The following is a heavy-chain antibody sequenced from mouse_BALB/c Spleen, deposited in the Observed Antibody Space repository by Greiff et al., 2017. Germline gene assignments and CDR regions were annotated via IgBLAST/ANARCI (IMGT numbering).Heavy chain of an antibody. V-gene: IGHV5-6-3*01. CDR2: INSNGGST. J-gene: IGHJ1*01. D-gene: IGHD1-1*01. CDR3: ARSYYYGSSLYFDV. Sequence: DVKLVESGGGLVKPGGSLKLSCAASGFTFSSYGMSWVRQTPDKRLELVATINSNGGSTYYPDSVKGRFTISRDNAKNTLYLQMSSLKSEDTAMYYCARSYYYGSSLYFDVWGAGTTVTVSS. CDR1: GFTFSSYG.